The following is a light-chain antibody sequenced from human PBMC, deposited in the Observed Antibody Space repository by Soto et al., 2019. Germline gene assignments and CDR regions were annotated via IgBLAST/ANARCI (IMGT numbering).Light chain of an antibody. CDR3: QQYNNWQIT. J-gene: IGKJ5*01. Sequence: EMVMTQSPATLSVSPGERATLSCRASQSVRNDLAWYQQKPGQAPSLLIYDASTRAAGIPARFSGRGSVTEFTLSISSLQSEDLAVSYCQQYNNWQITFGQGTRLEIK. CDR1: QSVRND. CDR2: DAS. V-gene: IGKV3-15*01.